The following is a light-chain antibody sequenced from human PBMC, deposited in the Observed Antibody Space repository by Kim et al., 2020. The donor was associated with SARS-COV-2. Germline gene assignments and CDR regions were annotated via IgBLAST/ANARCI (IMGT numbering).Light chain of an antibody. V-gene: IGKV3-20*01. CDR1: QSVSSNY. Sequence: EIVLTQSPGTLSLSPGERVTLSCRASQSVSSNYLAWYQQKPGQAPRLLIYGASSRATDIPDRFSGNGSGTDFTLTISRLEAEDFAVYYCHLYGSSPLFGPGTKVDIK. J-gene: IGKJ3*01. CDR2: GAS. CDR3: HLYGSSPL.